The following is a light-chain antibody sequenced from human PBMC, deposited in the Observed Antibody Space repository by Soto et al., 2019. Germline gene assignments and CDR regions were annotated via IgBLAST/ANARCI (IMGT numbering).Light chain of an antibody. Sequence: DIVMTQSPDSLAVSLGERATINCKSSQRVFHSPHNKDFLGWYQQKPGKPPKLLIYWASTRKPRVPDRFSGSGSGPDFTLTITRLQAEDVAVYYCQQYYATPVTFGAGTKVEIK. CDR2: WAS. J-gene: IGKJ4*01. CDR3: QQYYATPVT. V-gene: IGKV4-1*01. CDR1: QRVFHSPHNKDF.